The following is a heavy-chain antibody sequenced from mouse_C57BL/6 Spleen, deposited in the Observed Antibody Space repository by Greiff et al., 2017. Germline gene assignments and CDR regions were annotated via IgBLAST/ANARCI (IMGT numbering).Heavy chain of an antibody. D-gene: IGHD1-1*01. CDR1: GYAFSSYW. CDR2: IYPGDGDT. Sequence: QVQLQQSGAELVKPGASVKISCKASGYAFSSYWMNWVKQRPGKGLEWIGQIYPGDGDTNYNGKFKGKATLTADKSSSTAYMQLSSLTSEDSAVYVCARGYYYGSSYYAMDYWGQGTSVTVSS. CDR3: ARGYYYGSSYYAMDY. V-gene: IGHV1-80*01. J-gene: IGHJ4*01.